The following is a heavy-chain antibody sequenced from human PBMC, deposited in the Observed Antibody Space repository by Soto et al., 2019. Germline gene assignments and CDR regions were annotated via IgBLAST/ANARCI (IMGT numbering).Heavy chain of an antibody. V-gene: IGHV1-18*04. D-gene: IGHD3-10*01. Sequence: ASVKVSCKASGYTFTSYGISWVRQAPGQGLEWMGWISAYNGNTNYAQKLQGRVTMTTDTSTSTAYMELRSLRSDDTAVYYCARDLPITMVRGVIFPDSDYYYGMDVWGQGTTVTVSS. CDR2: ISAYNGNT. CDR3: ARDLPITMVRGVIFPDSDYYYGMDV. J-gene: IGHJ6*02. CDR1: GYTFTSYG.